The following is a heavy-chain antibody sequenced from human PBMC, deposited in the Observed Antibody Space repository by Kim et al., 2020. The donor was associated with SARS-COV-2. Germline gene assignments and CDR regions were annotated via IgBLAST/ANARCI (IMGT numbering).Heavy chain of an antibody. CDR3: ARALSGTNCYDY. V-gene: IGHV3-74*01. CDR2: ISSDGSYI. J-gene: IGHJ4*02. D-gene: IGHD2-8*01. Sequence: GGSLRLSCAASGFTFSSYWMNWVRQAPGKGLVWVSRISSDGSYITYADSVKGRFTISRDNAKSTLYLQMNSLRAEDTAVYYCARALSGTNCYDYWGQGTLVTVSS. CDR1: GFTFSSYW.